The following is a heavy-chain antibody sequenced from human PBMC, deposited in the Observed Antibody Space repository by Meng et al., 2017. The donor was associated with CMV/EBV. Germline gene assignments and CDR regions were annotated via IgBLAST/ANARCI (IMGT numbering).Heavy chain of an antibody. J-gene: IGHJ5*02. V-gene: IGHV4-30-4*08. CDR3: ATLGILLWFGFDP. CDR1: GGSFSSGYYY. D-gene: IGHD3-10*01. CDR2: IYYSGST. Sequence: HVRLHASAHGLSQPYQPLSPPCTVSGGSFSSGYYYWSWIRQPPGKGLEWIGYIYYSGSTYYNPSLKSRVTISVDTSKNQFSLKLSSVTAADTAVYYCATLGILLWFGFDPWGQGTLVTVSS.